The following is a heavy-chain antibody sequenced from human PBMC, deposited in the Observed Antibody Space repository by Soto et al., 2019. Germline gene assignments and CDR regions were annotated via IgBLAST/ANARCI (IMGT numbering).Heavy chain of an antibody. CDR3: ARHSTYDSSGYEYFKH. CDR1: GGSISSYY. CDR2: IYYSGST. V-gene: IGHV4-59*08. D-gene: IGHD3-22*01. Sequence: SETLSLTCTVSGGSISSYYWSWIRQPPGKGLEWIGYIYYSGSTNYNPSLKSRVTISVDTSKNQFSLKLSSVTAADTAVYYCARHSTYDSSGYEYFKHWGQGTLVTVSS. J-gene: IGHJ1*01.